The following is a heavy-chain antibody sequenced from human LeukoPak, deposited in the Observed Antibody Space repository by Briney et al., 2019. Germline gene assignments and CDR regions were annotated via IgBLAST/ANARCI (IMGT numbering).Heavy chain of an antibody. CDR3: ARPGDDSSGYSELTGDAFDI. CDR1: GYSFTGYY. D-gene: IGHD3-22*01. V-gene: IGHV1-8*02. CDR2: MNPNSGNT. J-gene: IGHJ3*02. Sequence: ASVKVSCKASGYSFTGYYIHWARQATGQGLEWMGWMNPNSGNTGYAQKFQGRVTMTRNTSISTAYMELSSLRSEDTAVYYCARPGDDSSGYSELTGDAFDIWGQGTMVTVSS.